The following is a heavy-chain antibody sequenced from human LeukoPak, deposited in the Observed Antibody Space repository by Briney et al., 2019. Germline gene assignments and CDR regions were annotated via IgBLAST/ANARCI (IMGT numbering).Heavy chain of an antibody. Sequence: GGSLRLSCAASGFTFSSYGMVWVRQAPGKGLEWVSAISYDGRSELYAESVKGRFTISRDNSKNTLYLQMNSLRAEDTAVYYCARRASGPGYSSSWYYLGYWGQGTLVTVSS. V-gene: IGHV3-30*03. J-gene: IGHJ4*02. D-gene: IGHD6-13*01. CDR3: ARRASGPGYSSSWYYLGY. CDR1: GFTFSSYG. CDR2: ISYDGRSE.